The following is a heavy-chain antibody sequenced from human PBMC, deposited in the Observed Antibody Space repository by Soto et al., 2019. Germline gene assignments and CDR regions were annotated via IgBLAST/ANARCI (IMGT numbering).Heavy chain of an antibody. CDR3: ARGKDYDFWSGYQLGFQTHLMYV. V-gene: IGHV1-69*13. CDR2: IIPIFGTA. Sequence: GASVKVSCKASGGTFSSYAISWVRQAPGQGLEWMGGIIPIFGTANYAQKFQGRVTITADESTSTAYMELSSLRSEDTAVYYCARGKDYDFWSGYQLGFQTHLMYVWGQGTTVTVTS. CDR1: GGTFSSYA. J-gene: IGHJ6*02. D-gene: IGHD3-3*01.